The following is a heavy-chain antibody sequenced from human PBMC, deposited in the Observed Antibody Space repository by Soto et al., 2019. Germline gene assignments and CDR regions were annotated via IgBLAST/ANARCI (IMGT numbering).Heavy chain of an antibody. J-gene: IGHJ6*02. Sequence: QVPLEQWGAGLLKPSETLSLTCAVYVGSIKAYSWYWVRQPPGKGLGWIGEISHSGNTDYNPSLKSRVTLSIDTAKNQFSLRVNSAIAADTAIYYCARGRKKRHFYNYGLDVWGQGTTVTVSS. V-gene: IGHV4-34*02. D-gene: IGHD2-2*02. CDR3: ARGRKKRHFYNYGLDV. CDR1: VGSIKAYS. CDR2: ISHSGNT.